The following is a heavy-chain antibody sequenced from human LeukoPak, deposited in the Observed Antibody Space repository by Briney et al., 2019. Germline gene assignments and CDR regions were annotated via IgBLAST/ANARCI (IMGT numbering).Heavy chain of an antibody. CDR2: ISYDGSNK. CDR3: ASLGATQLKNY. D-gene: IGHD1-26*01. J-gene: IGHJ4*02. V-gene: IGHV3-30*03. CDR1: GFTFSSYG. Sequence: GGSLRLSCAASGFTFSSYGMHWVRQAPGKGLEWVAVISYDGSNKYYADSVKGRFTISRDNSKNTLYLQMNSLRAEDTAVYYCASLGATQLKNYWGQGTLVTVSS.